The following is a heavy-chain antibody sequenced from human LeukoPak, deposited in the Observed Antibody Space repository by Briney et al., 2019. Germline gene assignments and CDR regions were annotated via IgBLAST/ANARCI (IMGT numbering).Heavy chain of an antibody. CDR1: GYSISNGYY. Sequence: SETLSLTCTVSGYSISNGYYWGWIRQPPGKGLEWIGRIYTSGSTHYNPSLKSRVTMSVDTSKNQFSLKLSSVTAADTAVYYCARIYCSGGSCYYFDYWGQGTLVTVSS. CDR3: ARIYCSGGSCYYFDY. D-gene: IGHD2-15*01. CDR2: IYTSGST. J-gene: IGHJ4*02. V-gene: IGHV4-38-2*02.